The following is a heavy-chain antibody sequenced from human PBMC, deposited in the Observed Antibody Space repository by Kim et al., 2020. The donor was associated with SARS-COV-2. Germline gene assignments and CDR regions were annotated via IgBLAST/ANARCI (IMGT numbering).Heavy chain of an antibody. J-gene: IGHJ5*02. CDR3: ARNIGITMIVVVTGWFDP. V-gene: IGHV4-31*02. Sequence: LKGRVAISVDTSKNQFSLKRSSVTAADTAVYYCARNIGITMIVVVTGWFDPWGQGTLVTVSS. D-gene: IGHD3-22*01.